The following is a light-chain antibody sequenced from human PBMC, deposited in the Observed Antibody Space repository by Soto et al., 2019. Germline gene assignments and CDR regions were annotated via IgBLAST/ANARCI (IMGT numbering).Light chain of an antibody. CDR3: QQYNNWLT. V-gene: IGKV3-15*01. CDR2: GAS. Sequence: EIGMTQSPATLSVSPGERATLSCRASQSVSNNLAWYQQKPGQPPRLLIYGASTRATGIPARFTGSGSGTDFTLTISSLQSEDFALYYCQQYNNWLTFGGGTKVEIK. CDR1: QSVSNN. J-gene: IGKJ4*01.